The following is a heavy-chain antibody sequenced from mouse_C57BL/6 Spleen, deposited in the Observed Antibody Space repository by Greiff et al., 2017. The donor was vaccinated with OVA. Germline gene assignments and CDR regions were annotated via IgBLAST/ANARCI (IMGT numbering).Heavy chain of an antibody. V-gene: IGHV5-17*01. CDR1: GFTFSDYG. CDR3: ARAGGTEFAY. D-gene: IGHD4-1*01. CDR2: ISSGSSTI. J-gene: IGHJ3*01. Sequence: EVQLVESGGGLVKPGGSLKLSCAASGFTFSDYGMHWVRQAPEKGLAWVAYISSGSSTIYYADTVKGRFTISRDNAKNTLFLHMTSLRSEDTAMYYCARAGGTEFAYWGQGTLVTVSA.